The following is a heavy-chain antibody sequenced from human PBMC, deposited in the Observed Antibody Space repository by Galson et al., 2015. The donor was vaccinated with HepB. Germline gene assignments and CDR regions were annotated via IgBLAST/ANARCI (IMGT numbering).Heavy chain of an antibody. J-gene: IGHJ4*02. Sequence: SLRLSCAASGFAFSSYAMSWVHLAPGKGLEYVLSISGNGGRTDSGDSVKGRFTISRDNSNNTLYLQMNSLRAEDTAVYYCAKGPYYDFRGQMAYFDNWGRGTLVAVSA. D-gene: IGHD3-3*01. CDR2: ISGNGGRT. V-gene: IGHV3-23*01. CDR1: GFAFSSYA. CDR3: AKGPYYDFRGQMAYFDN.